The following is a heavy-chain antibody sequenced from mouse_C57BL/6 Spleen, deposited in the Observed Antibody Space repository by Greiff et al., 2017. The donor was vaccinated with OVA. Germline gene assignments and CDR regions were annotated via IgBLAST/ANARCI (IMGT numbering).Heavy chain of an antibody. CDR2: IYPGDGDT. Sequence: QVQLKQSGAELVKPGASVKISCKASGYAFSSYWMNWVKQRPGKGLEWIGQIYPGDGDTNYNGKFKGKATLTADKSSSTAYMQLSSLTSEDSAVYFCARPSSYYSNYGYWYFDVWGTGTTVTVSS. V-gene: IGHV1-80*01. J-gene: IGHJ1*03. CDR3: ARPSSYYSNYGYWYFDV. CDR1: GYAFSSYW. D-gene: IGHD2-5*01.